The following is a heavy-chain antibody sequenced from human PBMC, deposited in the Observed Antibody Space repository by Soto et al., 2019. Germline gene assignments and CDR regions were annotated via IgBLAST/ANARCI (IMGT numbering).Heavy chain of an antibody. J-gene: IGHJ5*02. CDR2: INAGNGNT. Sequence: ASVKVSCKASGYTFTSYAMHWVRQAPGQRLEWMGWINAGNGNTKYSQKFQGRVTITRDTSASTAYMELSSLRSEDTAVYYCAKSSSLMRHWLDPWGQGTLVTVSS. D-gene: IGHD6-13*01. CDR1: GYTFTSYA. CDR3: AKSSSLMRHWLDP. V-gene: IGHV1-3*01.